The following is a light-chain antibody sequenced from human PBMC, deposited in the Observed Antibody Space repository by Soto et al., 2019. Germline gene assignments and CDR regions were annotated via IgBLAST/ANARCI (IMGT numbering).Light chain of an antibody. CDR1: QSVSSN. CDR2: GAS. CDR3: QQYNNWPRT. J-gene: IGKJ2*01. Sequence: EIVMTQSPATLSVSPGERATLSCSASQSVSSNLAWYPQKPGQAPRLLIYGASTRATGLPARFSGSGSGTEFTLTITSLQSEDFAVYYCQQYNNWPRTFGQGTKLEIK. V-gene: IGKV3-15*01.